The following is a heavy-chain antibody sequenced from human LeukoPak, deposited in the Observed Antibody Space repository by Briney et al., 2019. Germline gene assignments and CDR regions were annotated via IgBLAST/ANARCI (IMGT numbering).Heavy chain of an antibody. D-gene: IGHD3-10*01. CDR1: GFTFSSYG. V-gene: IGHV3-30*02. Sequence: GGSLRLSCAASGFTFSSYGMHWVRQAPGKGLEWVAFIRYDGSNKYYADSVKGRFTISRDNSKNTLYLQMNSLRAEDTAVYYCAKDKYHYGSGSSPHYFDYWGQGTLVTVSS. CDR2: IRYDGSNK. J-gene: IGHJ4*02. CDR3: AKDKYHYGSGSSPHYFDY.